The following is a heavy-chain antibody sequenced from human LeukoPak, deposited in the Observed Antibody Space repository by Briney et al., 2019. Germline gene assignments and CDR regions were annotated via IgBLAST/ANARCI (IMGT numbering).Heavy chain of an antibody. CDR2: ISSSGSTI. J-gene: IGHJ6*03. CDR3: ARGGGAAAVYYYYYYMDV. CDR1: GFTFSSYE. Sequence: RAGGSLRLSCAASGFTFSSYEMNWVRQAPGKGLEWVSYISSSGSTIYYADSVKGRFTISRDNAKNSLYLQMNSLRAEDTAVYYCARGGGAAAVYYYYYYMDVWGKGTTVTISS. D-gene: IGHD6-13*01. V-gene: IGHV3-48*03.